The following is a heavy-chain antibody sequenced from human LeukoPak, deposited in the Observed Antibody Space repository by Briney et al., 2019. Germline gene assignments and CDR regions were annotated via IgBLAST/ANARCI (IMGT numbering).Heavy chain of an antibody. J-gene: IGHJ1*01. CDR1: GGSFSGYY. D-gene: IGHD3-22*01. V-gene: IGHV4-34*01. CDR3: ARAWGYYYDSXXLFQH. CDR2: INHSGST. Sequence: PSETLSLTCAVYGGSFSGYYWSWIRQPPGKGLEWIGEINHSGSTNYNPSLKSRVTISVDTSKNQFSLKLSSVTAADTAVYYCARAWGYYYDSXXLFQHWGQGTLVTVSS.